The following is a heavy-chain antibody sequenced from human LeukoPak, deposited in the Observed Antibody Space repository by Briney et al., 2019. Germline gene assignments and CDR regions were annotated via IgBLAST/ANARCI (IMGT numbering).Heavy chain of an antibody. Sequence: SVKVSCKASGGTFSSYAISWVRQAPGQGLEWMGGIIPIFGTANYAQKFQGRVTITADESTSTAYMELSSLRSEDTAVYYCARDWGTTCGDYVNAFDIWGQGAMVTVSS. CDR3: ARDWGTTCGDYVNAFDI. CDR1: GGTFSSYA. V-gene: IGHV1-69*13. CDR2: IIPIFGTA. D-gene: IGHD4-17*01. J-gene: IGHJ3*02.